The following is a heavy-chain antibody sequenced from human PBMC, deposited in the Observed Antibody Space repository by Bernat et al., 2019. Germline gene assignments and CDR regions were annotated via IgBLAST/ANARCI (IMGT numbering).Heavy chain of an antibody. J-gene: IGHJ4*02. D-gene: IGHD4-17*01. V-gene: IGHV3-23*01. CDR3: AKAGYPTTVTPSSFYFDY. CDR2: LSHTDGAA. Sequence: EVQLLDSGGGLVQPGGSLRLSCVASGFTLSSSAVSWVRQAPGMGPEWVSSLSHTDGAAYYADSVKGRFTISRDNSKNTLYLQMNSLRAEDTAVYYCAKAGYPTTVTPSSFYFDYWGQGTLVTVSS. CDR1: GFTLSSSA.